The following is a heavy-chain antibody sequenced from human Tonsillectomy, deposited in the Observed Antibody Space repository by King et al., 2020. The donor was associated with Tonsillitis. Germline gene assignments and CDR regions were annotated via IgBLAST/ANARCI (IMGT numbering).Heavy chain of an antibody. V-gene: IGHV3-15*01. J-gene: IGHJ5*02. CDR1: GFTFSNAW. CDR3: TTPYNWNDAGWFDP. CDR2: IKSKTDGGTT. Sequence: VQLVESGGGLVKPGGSLRLSCAASGFTFSNAWMSWVRQAPGKGLEWVGRIKSKTDGGTTDYAAPVKGRFTISRDDSKNTLYLQMNSLKTEDTAVYYCTTPYNWNDAGWFDPWGQGTLVTVSS. D-gene: IGHD1-20*01.